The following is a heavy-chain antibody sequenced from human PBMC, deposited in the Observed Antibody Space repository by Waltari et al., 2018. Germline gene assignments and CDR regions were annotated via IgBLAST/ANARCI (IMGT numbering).Heavy chain of an antibody. Sequence: EVQLLESGGGLVQPGGSLRLSCAASGFTFTKYALSGVRQAPGKGLEWISGISGSGSSTYYADSVKGRFTISRDNLKNTINVQMDSLRVEDTAVYYCVRHQSVAGKAWFDPWGQGTLVSVSP. CDR2: ISGSGSST. CDR3: VRHQSVAGKAWFDP. J-gene: IGHJ5*02. D-gene: IGHD6-19*01. V-gene: IGHV3-23*01. CDR1: GFTFTKYA.